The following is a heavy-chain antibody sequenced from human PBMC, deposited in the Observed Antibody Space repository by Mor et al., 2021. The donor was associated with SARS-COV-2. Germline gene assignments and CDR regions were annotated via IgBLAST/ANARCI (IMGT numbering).Heavy chain of an antibody. CDR3: TTDLVVTATYY. V-gene: IGHV3-15*01. Sequence: GGIKSKTDGGTTDYAAPVKGRFTISRDDSKNTLYLQMNSLKTEDTAVYYCTTDLVVTATYYWGQGTLVTVSS. D-gene: IGHD2-21*02. CDR2: IKSKTDGGTT. J-gene: IGHJ4*02.